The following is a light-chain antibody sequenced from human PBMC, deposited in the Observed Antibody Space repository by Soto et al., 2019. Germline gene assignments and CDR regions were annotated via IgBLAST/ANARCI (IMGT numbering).Light chain of an antibody. CDR2: KAS. V-gene: IGKV1-5*03. Sequence: DIQMTQSPSTLSASVGDRVTITYRASQSISNWLAWYQQKPGKAPKLLIYKASSLESGVPSRFSGSGSGTEFTLTISSLQPDDFATYYCQQYNIYTWTFGQGTKVEIK. CDR3: QQYNIYTWT. CDR1: QSISNW. J-gene: IGKJ1*01.